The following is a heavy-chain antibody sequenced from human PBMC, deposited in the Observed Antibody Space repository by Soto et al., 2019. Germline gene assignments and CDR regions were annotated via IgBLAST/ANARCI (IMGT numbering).Heavy chain of an antibody. D-gene: IGHD3-3*01. J-gene: IGHJ5*02. CDR1: GYTFTSYG. CDR3: AIFYEHPDEGNCFHP. CDR2: ISAYNGNT. V-gene: IGHV1-18*01. Sequence: QVPLVQSGAEVKKPGASVKVSCKASGYTFTSYGITWVRPAPGQGLEWMGWISAYNGNTNYAQKLQGRVTMTTDTSTSTVYMELTSLRSDDTAVYYCAIFYEHPDEGNCFHPCGQGTLVTVSS.